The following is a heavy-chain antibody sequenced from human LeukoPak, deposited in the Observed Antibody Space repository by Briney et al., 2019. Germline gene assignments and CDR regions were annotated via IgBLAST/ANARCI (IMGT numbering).Heavy chain of an antibody. V-gene: IGHV4-59*01. J-gene: IGHJ4*02. CDR3: ARVRGYSYDSSDFDY. Sequence: SETLSLTCTVSADSISNYYWSWIRQPPGKGLEWIGKIYYSGNTNYNPSLKSRVTISVDTSKNQFSLKLSSVTAADTAVYYCARVRGYSYDSSDFDYWSQGSLVTVSS. D-gene: IGHD5-18*01. CDR2: IYYSGNT. CDR1: ADSISNYY.